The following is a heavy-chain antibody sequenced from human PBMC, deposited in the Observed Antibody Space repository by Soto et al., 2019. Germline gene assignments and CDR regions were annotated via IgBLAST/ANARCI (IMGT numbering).Heavy chain of an antibody. Sequence: SETLSLTCTVSGGSISSGDYYWSWIRQPPGKGLEWIGYIYYSGSTYYNPSLKSRVTISVDTSKNQFSLKLSSVTAADTAVYYCATYYYDSSGYYYFDYWGQGTMVTVYS. CDR2: IYYSGST. J-gene: IGHJ4*02. D-gene: IGHD3-22*01. CDR1: GGSISSGDYY. CDR3: ATYYYDSSGYYYFDY. V-gene: IGHV4-30-4*01.